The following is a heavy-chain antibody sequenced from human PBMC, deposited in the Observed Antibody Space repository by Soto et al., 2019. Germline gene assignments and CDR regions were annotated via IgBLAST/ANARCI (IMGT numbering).Heavy chain of an antibody. Sequence: ASVKVSCKASGYTFTSYGISWVRQAPGQGLEWMGWISAYNGNTNYAQKLQVRVTMTTDTSTSTAYMELRSLRSDDTAVYYCARGTYYYDSSGYSRSYYFDYWGQGTLVTVSS. CDR3: ARGTYYYDSSGYSRSYYFDY. D-gene: IGHD3-22*01. CDR1: GYTFTSYG. CDR2: ISAYNGNT. J-gene: IGHJ4*02. V-gene: IGHV1-18*01.